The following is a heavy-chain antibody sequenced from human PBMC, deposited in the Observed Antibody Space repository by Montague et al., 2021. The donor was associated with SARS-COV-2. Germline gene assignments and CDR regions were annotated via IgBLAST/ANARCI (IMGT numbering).Heavy chain of an antibody. V-gene: IGHV4-61*02. D-gene: IGHD3-3*01. J-gene: IGHJ6*03. CDR3: ARDSPHCDFWGGHYGSKYFLAI. Sequence: TLSLTCTVSGDSITSKTHYWDWVRQPAGKGLVWIGRLLTSGATNFNPSLKSRLTISRDTSKKAFYLKLSSVTAADTAVYYCARDSPHCDFWGGHYGSKYFLAIWGKGPTVTV. CDR2: LLTSGAT. CDR1: GDSITSKTHY.